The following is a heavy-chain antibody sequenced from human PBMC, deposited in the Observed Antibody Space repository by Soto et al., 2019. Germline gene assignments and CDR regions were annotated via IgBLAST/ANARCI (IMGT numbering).Heavy chain of an antibody. V-gene: IGHV3-53*01. CDR1: GFSVSSTY. J-gene: IGHJ4*02. CDR3: ARVMMVRGVVFEY. D-gene: IGHD3-10*01. Sequence: EVQLVESGGGLIQPGGSLRLSCAVSGFSVSSTYMSWVRQAPGKGLEWVSVMYSGGSAYYADSVKGRFSISRENSKNTLSLQMNSLRAEDTAVYYCARVMMVRGVVFEYRGRGTLVTVSS. CDR2: MYSGGSA.